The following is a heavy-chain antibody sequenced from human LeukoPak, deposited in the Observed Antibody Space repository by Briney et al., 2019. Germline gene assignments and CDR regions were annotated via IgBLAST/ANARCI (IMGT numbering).Heavy chain of an antibody. J-gene: IGHJ5*02. D-gene: IGHD3-9*01. Sequence: GASVKVSCKASGYTFTGYYMHWVRQAPGQGLEWMGRINPNSGGTNYAQKFRGRVTMTRDTSISTAYMELSRLRSDDTAVYYCARDHNPYIPIGKFDTYNWFDPWGQGTLVTVSS. V-gene: IGHV1-2*06. CDR2: INPNSGGT. CDR3: ARDHNPYIPIGKFDTYNWFDP. CDR1: GYTFTGYY.